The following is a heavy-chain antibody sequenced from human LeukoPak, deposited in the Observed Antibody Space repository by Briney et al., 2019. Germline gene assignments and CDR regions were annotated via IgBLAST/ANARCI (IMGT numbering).Heavy chain of an antibody. D-gene: IGHD5-18*01. CDR3: ASGRGYSYGSFDY. CDR2: IYYTGST. V-gene: IGHV4-59*01. J-gene: IGHJ4*02. CDR1: GGSISNYY. Sequence: PSETLSLTCTVSGGSISNYYWTWIRQPPGKGLEWMGYIYYTGSTNYNPSLKSRVTISVDKSKNQLSLKLTSVTAADTAVYYCASGRGYSYGSFDYWGQGPLVTVSS.